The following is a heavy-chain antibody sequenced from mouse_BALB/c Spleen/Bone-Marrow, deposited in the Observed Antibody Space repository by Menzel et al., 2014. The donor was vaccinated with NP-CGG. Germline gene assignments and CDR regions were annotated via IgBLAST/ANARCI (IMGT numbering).Heavy chain of an antibody. J-gene: IGHJ4*01. V-gene: IGHV1S29*02. CDR2: IYPYSGGT. CDR3: ARSGIPCAMDY. Sequence: EVQLQQSGPELVKPGASVKISCKASEYTFTDYNMHWVKQSHGKSLEWIGYIYPYSGGTGYNQKFKSKATLTVDDSSFTAYMELRSLTTEDSAVYYCARSGIPCAMDYWGQGTSVTVSS. CDR1: EYTFTDYN. D-gene: IGHD5-2*01.